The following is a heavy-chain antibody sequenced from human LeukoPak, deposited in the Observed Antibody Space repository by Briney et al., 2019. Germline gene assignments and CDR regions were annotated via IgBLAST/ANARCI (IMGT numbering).Heavy chain of an antibody. CDR3: ARGYPQERTMIVVVIPYFDS. D-gene: IGHD3-22*01. CDR1: GFTFSNYE. V-gene: IGHV3-48*03. J-gene: IGHJ4*02. CDR2: ISGSGSSI. Sequence: GGSLRLSCAASGFTFSNYEMNWVRQAPGRGLEWVSYISGSGSSIYYADSVKGRFTISRDNAKNSLYLQMNSLRAEDTAVYYCARGYPQERTMIVVVIPYFDSWGQGTLATVSS.